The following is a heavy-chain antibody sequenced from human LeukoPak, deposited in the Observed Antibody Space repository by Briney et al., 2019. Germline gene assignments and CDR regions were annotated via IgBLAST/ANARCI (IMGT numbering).Heavy chain of an antibody. D-gene: IGHD1-26*01. Sequence: SETLSLTCTVSGGSISSYYWTWIQQPPGKGLEWIGYIYYSGSTNYNPSLKSRVTISVDTSKNQFSLKLSSVTAADTAVYYCARHAGSRLYYFDYWGQGTLVTVSS. CDR2: IYYSGST. J-gene: IGHJ4*02. V-gene: IGHV4-59*08. CDR3: ARHAGSRLYYFDY. CDR1: GGSISSYY.